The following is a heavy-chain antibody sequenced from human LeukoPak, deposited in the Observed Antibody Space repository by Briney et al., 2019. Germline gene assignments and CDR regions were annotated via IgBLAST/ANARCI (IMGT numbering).Heavy chain of an antibody. V-gene: IGHV4-61*02. D-gene: IGHD6-13*01. J-gene: IGHJ3*02. Sequence: PSETLSLTCTVSDGSISSNSYYWSWIRQPAGKGLEWIGRIYSSGNTNYNPSLKSRVTISIDTSRDQFSLKLTSVTAADTAVYYCARVTIPAAGHAFDIWGQGTMVTVSS. CDR3: ARVTIPAAGHAFDI. CDR1: DGSISSNSYY. CDR2: IYSSGNT.